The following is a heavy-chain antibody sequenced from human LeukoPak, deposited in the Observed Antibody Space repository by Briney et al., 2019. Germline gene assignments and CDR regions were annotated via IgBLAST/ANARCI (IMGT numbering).Heavy chain of an antibody. Sequence: ASVKVSCKASGGTFSSYAISWVRQAPGQGLEWMGGIIPIFGTANYAQKFQGRVTITADESTSTAYMELSSLRSEDTAVYYCASGTSGTYDILTHKNWGQGTLVTVSS. CDR3: ASGTSGTYDILTHKN. CDR1: GGTFSSYA. D-gene: IGHD3-9*01. CDR2: IIPIFGTA. J-gene: IGHJ4*02. V-gene: IGHV1-69*13.